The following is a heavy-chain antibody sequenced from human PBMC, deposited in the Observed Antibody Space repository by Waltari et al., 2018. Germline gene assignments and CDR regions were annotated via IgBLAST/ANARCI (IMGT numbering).Heavy chain of an antibody. CDR3: ARSGDSYAFDI. V-gene: IGHV2-70*04. Sequence: QVTLKESGPALVKPTQTLTLTCTFSGFSLSTNGMRVSWIRQPPGKALEWLARIDWDDDKFYSTSLKTRLTISKDTSKNQVVLTMTNMDPVDTATYYCARSGDSYAFDIWGQGTMVTVSS. J-gene: IGHJ3*02. CDR2: IDWDDDK. D-gene: IGHD4-17*01. CDR1: GFSLSTNGMR.